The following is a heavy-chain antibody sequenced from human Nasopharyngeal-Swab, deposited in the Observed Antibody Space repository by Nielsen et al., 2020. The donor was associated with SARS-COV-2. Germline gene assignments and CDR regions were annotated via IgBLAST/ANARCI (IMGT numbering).Heavy chain of an antibody. D-gene: IGHD5-18*01. Sequence: SETLSLTCTVSGGSISNYYWIWIRQPPGKGLEWIGYIYYSGSTNYNPSLKSRVTISVDTSKTQFSLKLNSVTAADTAVYYCARGGYSYGTDYWGQGTLVTVSS. CDR3: ARGGYSYGTDY. V-gene: IGHV4-59*08. CDR1: GGSISNYY. CDR2: IYYSGST. J-gene: IGHJ4*02.